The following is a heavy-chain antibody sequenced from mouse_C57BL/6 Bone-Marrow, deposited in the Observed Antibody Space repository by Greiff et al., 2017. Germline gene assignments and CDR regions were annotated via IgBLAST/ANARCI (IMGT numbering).Heavy chain of an antibody. CDR3: AKVNWAWFAY. CDR2: IWSGGST. Sequence: VKLMESGPGLVQPSQSLSITCTVSGFSLTSYGVHWVRQPPGKGLEWLGVIWSGGSTDYNAAFISRLSISKDNSKSQVFFKMNSLQADDTATYYCAKVNWAWFAYWGQGTLVTVSA. J-gene: IGHJ3*01. CDR1: GFSLTSYG. D-gene: IGHD4-1*01. V-gene: IGHV2-4*01.